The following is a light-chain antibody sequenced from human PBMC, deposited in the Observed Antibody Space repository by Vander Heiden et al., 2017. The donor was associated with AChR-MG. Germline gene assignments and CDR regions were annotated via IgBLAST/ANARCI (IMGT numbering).Light chain of an antibody. CDR1: SSDVGSGHY. J-gene: IGLJ3*02. CDR2: DVN. V-gene: IGLV2-14*03. CDR3: SSYTVDSSVL. Sequence: PGQSLTLSCTGTSSDVGSGHYVSWYQQYPGKAPTLLLYDVNNRPSGVSNRFSGSKSGNSASLTISGLQAEDEADYYCSSYTVDSSVLFGGGTKLTVL.